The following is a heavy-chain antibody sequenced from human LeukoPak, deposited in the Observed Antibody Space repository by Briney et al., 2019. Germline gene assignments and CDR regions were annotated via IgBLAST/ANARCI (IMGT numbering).Heavy chain of an antibody. Sequence: ASVKVSCKASGYTFTSYYMHWVRQAPGQGLEGMGIINPSVGSTSYAQKFQGRVTMTRDTSTSTVYMELRRLRPEDPAVYYCARGQGEKDYWGQGTLVTVSS. V-gene: IGHV1-46*01. D-gene: IGHD2-21*01. CDR3: ARGQGEKDY. CDR2: INPSVGST. J-gene: IGHJ4*02. CDR1: GYTFTSYY.